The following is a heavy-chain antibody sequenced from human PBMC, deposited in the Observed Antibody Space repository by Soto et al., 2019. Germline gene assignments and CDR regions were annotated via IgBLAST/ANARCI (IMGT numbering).Heavy chain of an antibody. D-gene: IGHD1-26*01. CDR1: GFTVSSNY. CDR2: IYSGGST. CDR3: ARARSGNYFYYGLDV. Sequence: GGSLRLSCAASGFTVSSNYMSWVRQAPGKGLEWVSVIYSGGSTNYADSVKGRFTISRDISKNTVYFQMNSLRAEGAAVYYCARARSGNYFYYGLDVWGQGTTVTVSS. V-gene: IGHV3-53*01. J-gene: IGHJ6*02.